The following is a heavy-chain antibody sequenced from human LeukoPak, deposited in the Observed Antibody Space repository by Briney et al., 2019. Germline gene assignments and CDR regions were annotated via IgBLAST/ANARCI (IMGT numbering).Heavy chain of an antibody. V-gene: IGHV4-4*07. CDR3: ARDWGKSHSRHYYYYMDV. CDR1: GDSVSRYY. Sequence: KPSETLSLTCTVSGDSVSRYYWSWIRQSAGKGLEWIGRIYSIGSSHYNPSFKSRVSMSLDTSKNQVSLSLTSVTAADTAVYYCARDWGKSHSRHYYYYMDVWGKGTAVTVSS. D-gene: IGHD3-16*01. CDR2: IYSIGSS. J-gene: IGHJ6*03.